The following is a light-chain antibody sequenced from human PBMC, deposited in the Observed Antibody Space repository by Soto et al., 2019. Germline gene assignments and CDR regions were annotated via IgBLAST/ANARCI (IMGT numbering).Light chain of an antibody. V-gene: IGKV3-20*01. Sequence: EVVLTQSPGTLSLSPGERVTPSCRASQSVSSTYLAWYQQKPGQAPRLVIYGVSSRATGIPDRFSGSGSGTDFTLTISRLEPEDFAVYYCQQYGSSPWTFGQGTKVGIK. CDR1: QSVSSTY. J-gene: IGKJ1*01. CDR3: QQYGSSPWT. CDR2: GVS.